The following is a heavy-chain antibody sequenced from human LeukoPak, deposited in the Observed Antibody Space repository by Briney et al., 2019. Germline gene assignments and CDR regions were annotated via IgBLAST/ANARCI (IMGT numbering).Heavy chain of an antibody. CDR3: AKRGYDYVWGSYRYMGYMDV. CDR2: IRYDGSNK. CDR1: GFTFSSYG. Sequence: GGSLRLSCAASGFTFSSYGMHWVRQAPGKGLEWVAFIRYDGSNKYYADSVKGRFTISRDNSKNTLYLQMKSLRTEDTAVYYCAKRGYDYVWGSYRYMGYMDVWGKGTTVTVSS. V-gene: IGHV3-30*02. D-gene: IGHD3-16*02. J-gene: IGHJ6*03.